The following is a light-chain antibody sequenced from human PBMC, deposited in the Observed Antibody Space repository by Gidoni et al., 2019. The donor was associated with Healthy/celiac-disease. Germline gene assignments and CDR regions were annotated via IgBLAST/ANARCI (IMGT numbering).Light chain of an antibody. CDR2: LGS. J-gene: IGKJ4*01. Sequence: DIVMTQSPLSLPVTTGEPASISCRSSQSLLHSNGYNYLDWYLQKPGQSPQLLIYLGSNRASGVPDRFSGSGSGTDFTLKSSRVEAEDVGVYYCMQALQTRITFGGGTKVEIK. CDR1: QSLLHSNGYNY. CDR3: MQALQTRIT. V-gene: IGKV2-28*01.